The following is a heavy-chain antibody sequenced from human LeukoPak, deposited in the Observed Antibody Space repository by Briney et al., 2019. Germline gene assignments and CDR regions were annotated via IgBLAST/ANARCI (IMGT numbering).Heavy chain of an antibody. D-gene: IGHD6-13*01. V-gene: IGHV1-46*01. CDR3: ARENTGIAAAGTVGSAFDI. CDR2: INPSGGGT. CDR1: GYTFTSYY. Sequence: ASVKVSCKASGYTFTSYYMHWVRQAPGQGLEWMGLINPSGGGTSYAQKFQGRVTMTRDTSTSTVYMELSSLRSEDTAVYYCARENTGIAAAGTVGSAFDIWGQGTMVTVSS. J-gene: IGHJ3*02.